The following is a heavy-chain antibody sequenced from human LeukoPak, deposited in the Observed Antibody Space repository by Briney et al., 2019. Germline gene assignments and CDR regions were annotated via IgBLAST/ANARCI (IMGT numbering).Heavy chain of an antibody. CDR2: ISYDGGDK. Sequence: GRSLRLSCVASGFTFSSYGMHWVRQAPGKGPEWVALISYDGGDKYYVDSVKGRFTISRDNSKNILYLQMNSLRAEDTAVYYCAKVRYSSGWPEFDHWGQGTLVTVSS. D-gene: IGHD6-19*01. V-gene: IGHV3-30*18. J-gene: IGHJ4*02. CDR1: GFTFSSYG. CDR3: AKVRYSSGWPEFDH.